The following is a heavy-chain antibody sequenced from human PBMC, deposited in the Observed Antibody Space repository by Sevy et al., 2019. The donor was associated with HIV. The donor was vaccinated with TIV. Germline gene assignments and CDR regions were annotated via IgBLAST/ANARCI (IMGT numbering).Heavy chain of an antibody. CDR3: ARRYYYGPGSYHYYYMDV. J-gene: IGHJ6*03. Sequence: GGSLRLSCAASGFTFSSYGMNWVRQAPGRGLEWVAFIRYDASIEYYTYSVRGRFTVSRDNSKNTLYLQMNSLRAEDTAVYYWARRYYYGPGSYHYYYMDVWGKGTTVTVSS. D-gene: IGHD3-10*01. CDR2: IRYDASIE. CDR1: GFTFSSYG. V-gene: IGHV3-30*02.